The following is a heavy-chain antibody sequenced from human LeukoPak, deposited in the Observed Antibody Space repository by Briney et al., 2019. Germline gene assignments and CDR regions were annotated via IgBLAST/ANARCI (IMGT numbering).Heavy chain of an antibody. CDR1: GGTFSSYA. V-gene: IGHV1-69*13. CDR2: IIPIFGTA. CDR3: ARELHYYDSSGYYYYFDY. D-gene: IGHD3-22*01. Sequence: SVKVSCKASGGTFSSYAISWVRRAPGQGLEWMGGIIPIFGTANYAQKFQGRVTITADESTSTAYMELSSLRSEDTAVHYCARELHYYDSSGYYYYFDYWGQGTLVTVSS. J-gene: IGHJ4*02.